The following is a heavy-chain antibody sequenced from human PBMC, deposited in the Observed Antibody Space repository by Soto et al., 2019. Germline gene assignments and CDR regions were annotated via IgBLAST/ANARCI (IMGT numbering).Heavy chain of an antibody. CDR3: TRDRVVVAATKNEALESYYYYYGMDV. J-gene: IGHJ6*02. V-gene: IGHV3-49*04. D-gene: IGHD2-15*01. CDR2: IRSKAYGGTT. Sequence: AGGSLRLSCTASGFTFGDYAMSWVRQAPGKGLEWVGFIRSKAYGGTTEYAASVKGRFTISRDDSKSIAYLQMNSLKTEDTAVYYCTRDRVVVAATKNEALESYYYYYGMDVWGQGTTVTVSS. CDR1: GFTFGDYA.